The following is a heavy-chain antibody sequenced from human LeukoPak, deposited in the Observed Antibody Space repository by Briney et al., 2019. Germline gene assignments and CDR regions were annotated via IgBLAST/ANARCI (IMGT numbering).Heavy chain of an antibody. V-gene: IGHV1-69*06. D-gene: IGHD6-19*01. CDR3: AREAVRIAVAAAFSRGREYYFDY. J-gene: IGHJ4*02. Sequence: SVKVSFKASGGTFSSYAISWVRQAPGQGLEWMGGIIPIFGTANYAQKFQGRVTITADKSTSTAYMELSSLRSEDTAVYYCAREAVRIAVAAAFSRGREYYFDYWGQGTLVTVSS. CDR2: IIPIFGTA. CDR1: GGTFSSYA.